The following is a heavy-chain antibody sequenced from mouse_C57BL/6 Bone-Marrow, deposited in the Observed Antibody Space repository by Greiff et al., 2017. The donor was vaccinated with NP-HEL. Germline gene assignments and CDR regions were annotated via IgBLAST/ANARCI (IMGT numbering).Heavy chain of an antibody. CDR1: GFTFTDYY. D-gene: IGHD2-4*01. CDR3: ARYTGDYDVNWYFDV. Sequence: EVMLVESGGGLVQPGGSLSLSCAASGFTFTDYYMSWVRQPPGKALEWLGFIRNKANGYTTEYSASVKGRFTISRDNSQSILYLQMKALRAEDSATYYCARYTGDYDVNWYFDVWGTGTTVTVSS. V-gene: IGHV7-3*01. CDR2: IRNKANGYTT. J-gene: IGHJ1*03.